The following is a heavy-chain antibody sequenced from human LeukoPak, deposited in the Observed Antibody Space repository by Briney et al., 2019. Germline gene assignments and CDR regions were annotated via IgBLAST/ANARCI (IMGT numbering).Heavy chain of an antibody. CDR1: GGSFSDYY. J-gene: IGHJ4*02. CDR3: ARGQVGRAGTFRIWAYFDH. D-gene: IGHD6-19*01. CDR2: INHSGST. V-gene: IGHV4-34*01. Sequence: SETLSLTCAVYGGSFSDYYWSWIRQPPGKGLEWIGEINHSGSTNYNPSLKSRVTISVDTSKNQFSLKLSSVTAADTALYYCARGQVGRAGTFRIWAYFDHWGQGTLVIVSS.